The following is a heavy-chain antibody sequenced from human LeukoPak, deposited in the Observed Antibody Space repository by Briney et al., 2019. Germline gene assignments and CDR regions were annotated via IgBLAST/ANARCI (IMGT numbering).Heavy chain of an antibody. J-gene: IGHJ3*02. D-gene: IGHD3-10*01. CDR1: GGSISSYY. V-gene: IGHV4-4*07. Sequence: PSETLSLTCTVSGGSISSYYWSWIRQPAGKGLEWIGRIYTSGSTNYNPSLKSRVTISVDTSKNQFSLKLSSVTAADTAVYYCARSPRYYGSGRLFGDAFDIWGQGTMVTVSS. CDR2: IYTSGST. CDR3: ARSPRYYGSGRLFGDAFDI.